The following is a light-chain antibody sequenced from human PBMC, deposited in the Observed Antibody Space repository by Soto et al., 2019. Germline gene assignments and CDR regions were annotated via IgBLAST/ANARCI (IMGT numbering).Light chain of an antibody. Sequence: QSVLTQPASVSGSPGQSITISCTGTSSDVGDYNYVSWYQQHPGKAPKLIIYGVSNRPSGISNRFSGSKSGNTASLTISGLQAEDEADYYCNSYTSTSTLVFGGGTKLTVL. CDR3: NSYTSTSTLV. CDR1: SSDVGDYNY. J-gene: IGLJ2*01. CDR2: GVS. V-gene: IGLV2-14*01.